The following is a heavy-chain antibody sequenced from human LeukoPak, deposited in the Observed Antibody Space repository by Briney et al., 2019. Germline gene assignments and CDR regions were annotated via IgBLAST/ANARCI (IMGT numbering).Heavy chain of an antibody. V-gene: IGHV3-23*01. CDR3: AGPRTLTNDF. CDR1: GFTFSTYA. Sequence: GGTLRLSCAASGFTFSTYAMSWVRQAPGKGLEWVSAIRSNGGSQYYAESVKGRFTISRDNSKNTLYLQMSRLRAEDTAIYYCAGPRTLTNDFWGQGTLVTVSS. CDR2: IRSNGGSQ. J-gene: IGHJ4*02.